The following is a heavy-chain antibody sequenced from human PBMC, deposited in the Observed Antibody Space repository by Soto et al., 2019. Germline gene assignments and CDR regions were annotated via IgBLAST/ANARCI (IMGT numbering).Heavy chain of an antibody. J-gene: IGHJ4*02. Sequence: PGGSLRLSCAVSGFTFSSYAVHCVRQAPGKGLEWVAVISYDGSNKYYADSVKGRFTISRDNSKNTLYLQMNSLRAEDTAVYYCAATIAVAARAFDYWGQGTLVTVSS. CDR3: AATIAVAARAFDY. D-gene: IGHD6-19*01. CDR2: ISYDGSNK. V-gene: IGHV3-30-3*01. CDR1: GFTFSSYA.